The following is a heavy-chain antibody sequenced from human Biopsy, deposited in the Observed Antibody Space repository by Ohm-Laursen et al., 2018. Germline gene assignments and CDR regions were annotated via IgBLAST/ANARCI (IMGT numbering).Heavy chain of an antibody. CDR2: VYFTGST. Sequence: GTLSLTCRFSGDSIRSYYWSWIRQTPERGLEWIGHVYFTGSTNSNPSLKSRVTISVDTSRGRFSLTLSSVTAADTAIYYCARDRRGDSYMDVWGQGTTVTVSS. CDR1: GDSIRSYY. CDR3: ARDRRGDSYMDV. V-gene: IGHV4-59*01. D-gene: IGHD2-15*01. J-gene: IGHJ6*02.